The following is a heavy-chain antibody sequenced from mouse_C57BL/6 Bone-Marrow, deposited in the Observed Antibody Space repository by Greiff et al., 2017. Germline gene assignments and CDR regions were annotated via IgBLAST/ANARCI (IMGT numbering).Heavy chain of an antibody. CDR2: IVPNSGGT. V-gene: IGHV1-72*01. Sequence: QVQLQQPGAELVKPGASVKLSCKASGYTFTSYWMHWVKQRPGRGLEWIGRIVPNSGGTKYNEKFKSKATLTVDKSSSTAYMQLSSLTSEDSAVYYCARSVCDYDAGAYWGQGTLVTVSA. J-gene: IGHJ3*01. CDR1: GYTFTSYW. D-gene: IGHD2-4*01. CDR3: ARSVCDYDAGAY.